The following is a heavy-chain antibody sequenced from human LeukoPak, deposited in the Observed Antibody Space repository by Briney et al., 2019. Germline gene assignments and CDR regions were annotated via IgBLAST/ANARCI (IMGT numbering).Heavy chain of an antibody. D-gene: IGHD3-9*01. V-gene: IGHV4-34*01. Sequence: KPSETLSLTCAVYGVSFSGYYWSWIRQPPGKGLEWIGEINHSGSTNYNPSLKSRVTISVDTSKNQFSLKLSSVTAADTAVYYCARGRFGYYDILTGYSYNWFDPWGQGTLVTVSS. CDR1: GVSFSGYY. CDR2: INHSGST. J-gene: IGHJ5*02. CDR3: ARGRFGYYDILTGYSYNWFDP.